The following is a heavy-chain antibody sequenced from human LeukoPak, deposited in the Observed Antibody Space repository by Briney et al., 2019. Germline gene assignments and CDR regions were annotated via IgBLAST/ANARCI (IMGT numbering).Heavy chain of an antibody. CDR3: ARVSSSWYFWYFDL. CDR2: INWNGGST. Sequence: PGGSLRLSCAASGFTFDDYGMSWVRQVPGKGLEWVSGINWNGGSTGYADSAKGRFTISRDNAKNSLYLQMNSLRAEDTALYYCARVSSSWYFWYFDLWGRGTLVTVSS. V-gene: IGHV3-20*04. D-gene: IGHD6-13*01. CDR1: GFTFDDYG. J-gene: IGHJ2*01.